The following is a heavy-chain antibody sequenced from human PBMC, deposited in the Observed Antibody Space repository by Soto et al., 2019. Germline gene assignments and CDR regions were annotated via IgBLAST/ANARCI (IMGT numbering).Heavy chain of an antibody. J-gene: IGHJ6*02. Sequence: QVQLQESGPGLVKPSETLSLTCTVSYGSISSYYWSWIRQPPGKGLEWIGYIYYSGSTNYNPSLKSRVTISVDTSKNQFSLKLSSVTAADPAVYYCARQGPYGMDVWGQGTTVTVSS. CDR3: ARQGPYGMDV. CDR1: YGSISSYY. V-gene: IGHV4-59*08. CDR2: IYYSGST.